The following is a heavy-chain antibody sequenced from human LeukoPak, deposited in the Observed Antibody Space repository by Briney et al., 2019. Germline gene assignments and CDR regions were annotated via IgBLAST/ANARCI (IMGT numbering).Heavy chain of an antibody. J-gene: IGHJ6*03. V-gene: IGHV4-61*02. CDR1: GGSISSGSYY. CDR3: ARETVYGSGSYYYYYYYMDV. Sequence: SETLSLTCTVSGGSISSGSYYWSWIRQPAGKGLEWIGRIYTSGSTNYNPSLKSRVTISVDTSKNQFSLKLSSVTAADTAVYYCARETVYGSGSYYYYYYYMDVWGKGTTVTISS. CDR2: IYTSGST. D-gene: IGHD3-10*01.